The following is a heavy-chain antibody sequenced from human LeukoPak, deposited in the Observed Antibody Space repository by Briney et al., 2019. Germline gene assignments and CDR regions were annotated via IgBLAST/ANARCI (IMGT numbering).Heavy chain of an antibody. CDR1: GSTFTTYA. J-gene: IGHJ4*02. V-gene: IGHV3-23*01. CDR2: ISGSGGST. Sequence: GGCLRPSCAAAGSTFTTYAMSWVRQAPGKGLGWVSAISGSGGSTYCADSVKGRFTISRDNSKNTLYLQMKSLRAEDTAVYYCAKDGPAPAATRNFDYWGQGTLVTVSS. CDR3: AKDGPAPAATRNFDY. D-gene: IGHD2-2*01.